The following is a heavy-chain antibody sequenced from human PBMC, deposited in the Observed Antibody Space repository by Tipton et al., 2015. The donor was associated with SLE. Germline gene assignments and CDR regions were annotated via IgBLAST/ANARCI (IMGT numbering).Heavy chain of an antibody. J-gene: IGHJ4*02. Sequence: SLRLSCTASGFTFGDYGVSWVRQAPGRGLEWVGFIRSKRYGGTADYAASAKGRFSISRDDSKSIAYLQMSSLKTEDTAVYYCTRDQKYLAVAAAVDYWGQGTLVTVSS. CDR3: TRDQKYLAVAAAVDY. D-gene: IGHD6-19*01. V-gene: IGHV3-49*04. CDR2: IRSKRYGGTA. CDR1: GFTFGDYG.